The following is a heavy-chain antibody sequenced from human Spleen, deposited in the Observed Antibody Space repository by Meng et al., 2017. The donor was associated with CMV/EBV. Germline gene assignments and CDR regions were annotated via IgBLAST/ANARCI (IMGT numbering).Heavy chain of an antibody. CDR3: GIVKRLGIDH. V-gene: IGHV4-39*07. D-gene: IGHD1-1*01. J-gene: IGHJ4*02. CDR1: GCSLSNSTYY. Sequence: ETAPGLVKASETRSLPFSGAGCSLSNSTYYWGWIRQPPGKGLEWIGTMYYTGTTYYNPSLKSRVTISLNTSKNQFSLKLTSLTAADTAMYYCGIVKRLGIDHWGQGTLVTASS. CDR2: MYYTGTT.